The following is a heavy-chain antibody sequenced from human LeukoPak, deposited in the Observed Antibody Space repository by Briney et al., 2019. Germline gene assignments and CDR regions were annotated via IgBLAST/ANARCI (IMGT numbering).Heavy chain of an antibody. CDR3: ARALYESGDFSGRWFGP. Sequence: SETLSLTCTVSGGSISSYYWSWIRQPPGKGLEWIGYIYYSGSTNYNPSLKSRVTISVDTSKNQFSLKLSSVTAADTAVYYCARALYESGDFSGRWFGPWGQGTLVTVSS. J-gene: IGHJ5*02. CDR2: IYYSGST. D-gene: IGHD4-17*01. CDR1: GGSISSYY. V-gene: IGHV4-59*01.